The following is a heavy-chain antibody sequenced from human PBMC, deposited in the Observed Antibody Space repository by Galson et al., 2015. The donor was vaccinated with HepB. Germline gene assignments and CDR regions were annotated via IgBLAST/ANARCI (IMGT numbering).Heavy chain of an antibody. Sequence: SLRLSCAASGFTFSRYDMHWVRQAPGKGLEWVAVVYPDGSNKYYVDTVQGRFTIPRDNSMNTLYMQMNSLISEYTAVYYCAKGLNYYYESSRHYRESDSFDIWGQGTMVTVSS. CDR3: AKGLNYYYESSRHYRESDSFDI. J-gene: IGHJ3*02. D-gene: IGHD3-22*01. V-gene: IGHV3-30*18. CDR1: GFTFSRYD. CDR2: VYPDGSNK.